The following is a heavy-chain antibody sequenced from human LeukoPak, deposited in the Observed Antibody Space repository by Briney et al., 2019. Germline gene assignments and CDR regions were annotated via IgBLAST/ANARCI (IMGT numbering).Heavy chain of an antibody. J-gene: IGHJ3*02. CDR2: INHSGST. CDR1: GGSFSGYY. V-gene: IGHV4-34*01. D-gene: IGHD4-17*01. Sequence: SETLSLTCAVYGGSFSGYYWSWIRQPPGKGLEWIGEINHSGSTNYNPSLKSRVTISVDTSKNQFSLKLSSVTAADTAVYYCARNWDDYGDYLGYAFDIWGQGTMVTVSS. CDR3: ARNWDDYGDYLGYAFDI.